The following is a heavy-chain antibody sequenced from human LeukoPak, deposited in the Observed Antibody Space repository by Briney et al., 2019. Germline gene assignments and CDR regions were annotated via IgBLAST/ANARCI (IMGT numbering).Heavy chain of an antibody. CDR3: ARVLGRITIFGVVRGAFDI. J-gene: IGHJ3*02. Sequence: RSSETLSLTCTVSGGSVSRRNFYWAWIRQPPGKGLEWLGSIYYSGTTYYNPSLGSRVTVSIDTSNNQFSLKLSSVTAADTAVYYSARVLGRITIFGVVRGAFDIWGQGTMVTVSS. V-gene: IGHV4-39*07. CDR2: IYYSGTT. CDR1: GGSVSRRNFY. D-gene: IGHD3-3*01.